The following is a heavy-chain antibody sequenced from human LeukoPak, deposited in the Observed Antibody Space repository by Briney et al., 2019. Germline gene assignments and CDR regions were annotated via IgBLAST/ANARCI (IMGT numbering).Heavy chain of an antibody. V-gene: IGHV1-69*13. CDR2: IIPIFGTA. Sequence: SVKVSCKASGGTFSSYAISWVRQAPGQGLEWMGGIIPIFGTANYAQKFQGRVTITADESTSTAYMELSSLRSEDTAVYYCASTVVTSLYYYYYMDVWGKGTTVTISS. D-gene: IGHD4-23*01. CDR3: ASTVVTSLYYYYYMDV. J-gene: IGHJ6*03. CDR1: GGTFSSYA.